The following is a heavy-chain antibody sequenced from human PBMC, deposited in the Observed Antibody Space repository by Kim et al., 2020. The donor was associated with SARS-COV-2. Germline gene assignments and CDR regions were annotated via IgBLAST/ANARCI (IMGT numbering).Heavy chain of an antibody. V-gene: IGHV4-31*03. CDR2: IYYSVST. Sequence: SETLSLTCTVSGGSISSGGYYWSWIRQHPGKGLEWIGYIYYSVSTYYNPSLKSRVTISVDTSKNQFSLKLSSVTAADTAVYYCARAREEPEYYFDYWGQGTLVTVSS. CDR1: GGSISSGGYY. D-gene: IGHD1-26*01. CDR3: ARAREEPEYYFDY. J-gene: IGHJ4*02.